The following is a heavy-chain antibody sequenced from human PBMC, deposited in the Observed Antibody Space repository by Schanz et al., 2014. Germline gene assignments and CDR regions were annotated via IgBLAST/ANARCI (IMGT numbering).Heavy chain of an antibody. D-gene: IGHD1-1*01. V-gene: IGHV3-21*01. CDR1: GFTFSSYW. Sequence: EVQLVESGGGLVQPGGSLRLSCAASGFTFSSYWMSWVRQAPGKGLEWVSSISSSSSYIYYADSVKGRFTISRDNAKNSLYLQMNSLRADDTAVYFCARAHGNNWYGKGLDYWGQGTQVTVSS. CDR3: ARAHGNNWYGKGLDY. J-gene: IGHJ4*02. CDR2: ISSSSSYI.